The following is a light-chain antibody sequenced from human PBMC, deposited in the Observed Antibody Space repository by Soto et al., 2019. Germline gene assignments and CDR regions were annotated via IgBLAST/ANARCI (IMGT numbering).Light chain of an antibody. Sequence: QSALTQPPSASGAPGQTVTISCTGTSSDVGGYNYVSWYQQYPGRAPKLMIYEVTKRPSGVPDHFSGSKSGNTAALTGSGLQAEDEAAYYCSSSAASNNFYFVFGGGTKLTVL. V-gene: IGLV2-8*01. CDR2: EVT. CDR1: SSDVGGYNY. CDR3: SSSAASNNFYFV. J-gene: IGLJ3*02.